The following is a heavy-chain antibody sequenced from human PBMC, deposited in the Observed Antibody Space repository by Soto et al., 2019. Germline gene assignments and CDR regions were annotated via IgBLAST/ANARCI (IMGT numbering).Heavy chain of an antibody. CDR2: IYYSGST. CDR3: AREEAYCSSTSCPNWFDP. D-gene: IGHD2-2*01. CDR1: GGSIISYY. Sequence: SETLSLTCTVSGGSIISYYWSWIRQPPGKGLEWIGYIYYSGSTNYNPSLKSRVTISVDTSKNQFSLKLSSVTAADTAVYYCAREEAYCSSTSCPNWFDPWGQGTLVSVSS. V-gene: IGHV4-59*01. J-gene: IGHJ5*02.